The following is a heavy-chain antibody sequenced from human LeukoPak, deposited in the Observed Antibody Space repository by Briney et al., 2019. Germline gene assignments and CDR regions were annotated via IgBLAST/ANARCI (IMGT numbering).Heavy chain of an antibody. Sequence: GGSLRLSCAASGFTFSSYSMNWVRQAPGKGLEWVSYISSSSSSIYYADSVKGRFTISRDNAKNSLYLQMNSLRAEDTAVYYCARDLYYYDSSGYYVSYFDYWGQGTLVTVSS. CDR2: ISSSSSSI. D-gene: IGHD3-22*01. V-gene: IGHV3-48*01. CDR3: ARDLYYYDSSGYYVSYFDY. CDR1: GFTFSSYS. J-gene: IGHJ4*02.